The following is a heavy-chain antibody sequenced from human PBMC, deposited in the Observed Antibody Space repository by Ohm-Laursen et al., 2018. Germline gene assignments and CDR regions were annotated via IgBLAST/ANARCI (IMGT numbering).Heavy chain of an antibody. D-gene: IGHD1-14*01. CDR1: GFTFSSYA. V-gene: IGHV3-11*01. CDR3: AKSLVNRYYYYYGMDV. CDR2: ISSSGSRI. J-gene: IGHJ6*02. Sequence: SLRLSCAASGFTFSSYAMSWVRQAPGKGLEWVSQISSSGSRIYYVDSVKGRFTISRDNAKNSLHLQMRSLSTEDTAVYYCAKSLVNRYYYYYGMDVWGQGTTVTVSS.